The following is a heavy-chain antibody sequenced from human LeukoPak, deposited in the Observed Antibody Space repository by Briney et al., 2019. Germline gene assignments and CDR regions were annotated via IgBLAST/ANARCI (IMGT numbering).Heavy chain of an antibody. Sequence: ASVKVSCKASGYTFTSYDINWVRQATGQGLEWMGWMNPNSGNTGYAQKFQGRVTMTRNTSISTAYMELSSLRSEDTAVYYCARLFPQGAVWSGYFWYFDYWGQGTLVTVSS. V-gene: IGHV1-8*01. CDR2: MNPNSGNT. CDR3: ARLFPQGAVWSGYFWYFDY. J-gene: IGHJ4*02. D-gene: IGHD3-3*01. CDR1: GYTFTSYD.